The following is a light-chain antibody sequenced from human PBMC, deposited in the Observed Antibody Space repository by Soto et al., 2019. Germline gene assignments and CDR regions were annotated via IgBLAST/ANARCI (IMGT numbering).Light chain of an antibody. CDR1: QSVSSK. V-gene: IGKV3-15*01. CDR3: QQIYSIPLT. Sequence: EIVMTQSPATLSLSPGQRATLSCRASQSVSSKLAWYQQRPGQAPRLLIYSASTRATGIPARFSGSGSGTEFTLTISSLQSEDFATYYCQQIYSIPLTFGGGTKVDIK. J-gene: IGKJ4*01. CDR2: SAS.